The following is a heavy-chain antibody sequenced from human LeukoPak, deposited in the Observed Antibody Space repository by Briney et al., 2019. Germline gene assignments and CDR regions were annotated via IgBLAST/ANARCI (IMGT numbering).Heavy chain of an antibody. Sequence: GGSLRLSCATSGFTFSSFWMSWVRQAPGKGLEWVANINQGGGEKNYVDSVKGRFTISRDSAKSSLYLQMNSLRAEDTAVYYCAKDLMISSWGQGTLVTVSS. J-gene: IGHJ5*02. CDR2: INQGGGEK. CDR3: AKDLMISS. V-gene: IGHV3-7*01. D-gene: IGHD3-22*01. CDR1: GFTFSSFW.